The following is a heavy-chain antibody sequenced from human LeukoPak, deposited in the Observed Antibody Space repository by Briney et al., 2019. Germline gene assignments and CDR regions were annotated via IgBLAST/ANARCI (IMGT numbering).Heavy chain of an antibody. J-gene: IGHJ3*02. V-gene: IGHV3-11*04. Sequence: GGSLRLSCAASGFTFSDYYMSWIRQAPGKGLEWVSYISSSGSTIYYADSVKGRFTISRDNAKNSLYLQMNSLRAEDTAVYYCARDSSSGSLYYDFWSGPGAFDIWGQGTMVTVSS. CDR1: GFTFSDYY. CDR3: ARDSSSGSLYYDFWSGPGAFDI. CDR2: ISSSGSTI. D-gene: IGHD3-3*01.